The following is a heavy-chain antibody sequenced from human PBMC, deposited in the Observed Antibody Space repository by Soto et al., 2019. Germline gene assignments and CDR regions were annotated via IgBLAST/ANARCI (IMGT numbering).Heavy chain of an antibody. CDR2: ISAYNGNT. J-gene: IGHJ4*02. V-gene: IGHV1-18*01. Sequence: SCKASGYTFTSYGISWVRQAPGQGLEWMGWISAYNGNTNYAQKLQGRVTMTTDTSTSTAYMELRSLRSDDTAVYYCARGSLYYDFWSGYNEPGDYWGQGTLVTVSS. D-gene: IGHD3-3*01. CDR3: ARGSLYYDFWSGYNEPGDY. CDR1: GYTFTSYG.